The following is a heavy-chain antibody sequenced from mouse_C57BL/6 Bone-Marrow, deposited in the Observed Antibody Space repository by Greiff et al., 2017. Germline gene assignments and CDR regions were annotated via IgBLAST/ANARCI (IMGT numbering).Heavy chain of an antibody. D-gene: IGHD2-3*01. V-gene: IGHV14-4*01. CDR1: GFNIKDDY. CDR2: IDPEIGDT. Sequence: VHLKESGAELVRPGASVKLSCTASGFNIKDDYIHWVKQRPEQGLEWIGWIDPEIGDTEYASKFQGKATITSDTSSNTAYLQLSSLTSEDTAVYYCSSFDGNYFDFWGQGTPLTVAS. J-gene: IGHJ2*01. CDR3: SSFDGNYFDF.